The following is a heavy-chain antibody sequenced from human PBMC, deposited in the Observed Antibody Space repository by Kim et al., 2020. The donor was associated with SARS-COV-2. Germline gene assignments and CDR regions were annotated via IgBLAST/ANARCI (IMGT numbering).Heavy chain of an antibody. CDR1: GFTFSSHA. CDR3: ARNIAVTGRRGFDY. V-gene: IGHV3-30-3*01. Sequence: GGSLRLSCSASGFTFSSHAIHWVRQAPGKGLEWMTVISYDGSSKYYADSVKGRFTISRDNSKNTLYLQMNSLRVEDTAVYYCARNIAVTGRRGFDYWGQGALVTVSS. CDR2: ISYDGSSK. D-gene: IGHD6-19*01. J-gene: IGHJ4*02.